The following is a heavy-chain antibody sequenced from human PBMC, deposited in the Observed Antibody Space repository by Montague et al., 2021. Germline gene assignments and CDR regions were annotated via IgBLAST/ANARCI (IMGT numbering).Heavy chain of an antibody. V-gene: IGHV3-9*01. CDR1: GFIFNNYV. CDR2: INGNSINI. CDR3: VKDTRDYYPDF. J-gene: IGHJ4*02. Sequence: SLRLSCAASGFIFNNYVMNWVRQAPGKGLGWVSGINGNSINIDYADSVKGQFTISRDNAKNSLYLQMNSLRAEDTAFYYCVKDTRDYYPDFWGQGILVTVSS. D-gene: IGHD3-3*01.